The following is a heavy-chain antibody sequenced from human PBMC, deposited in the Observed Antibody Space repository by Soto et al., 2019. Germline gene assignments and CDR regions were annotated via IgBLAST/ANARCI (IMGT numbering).Heavy chain of an antibody. CDR1: GYTFTNYG. V-gene: IGHV1-18*01. J-gene: IGHJ5*02. Sequence: QIQLVQSGAEVKKPGASVKVSCKASGYTFTNYGVSWVRQAPGQELEWMGWISTYNGNTNYAQKFQGRVTMTTDTSSTTAYMELRSLRSDDTAVYYCARDRANARTTFSWFDPWGQGTLVTVSS. CDR3: ARDRANARTTFSWFDP. D-gene: IGHD1-7*01. CDR2: ISTYNGNT.